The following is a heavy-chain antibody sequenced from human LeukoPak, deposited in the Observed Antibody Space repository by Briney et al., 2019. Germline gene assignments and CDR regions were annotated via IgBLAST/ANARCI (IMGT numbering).Heavy chain of an antibody. V-gene: IGHV3-30*04. CDR1: GFTRSSYA. CDR3: ARGLRITMVRGEIMNDY. Sequence: PGGSLRLSCAASGFTRSSYAMHWVRQAPGKGLEWVAVISDDGSNKYYADSVKGRFTISRDNSKNTLYLQMNSLRAEDTAVYYCARGLRITMVRGEIMNDYWGQGTLVTVSS. CDR2: ISDDGSNK. D-gene: IGHD3-10*01. J-gene: IGHJ4*02.